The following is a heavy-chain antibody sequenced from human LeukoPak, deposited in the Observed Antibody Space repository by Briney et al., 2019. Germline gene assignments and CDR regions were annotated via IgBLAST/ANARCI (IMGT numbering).Heavy chain of an antibody. CDR3: AAQYVIDAFDI. J-gene: IGHJ3*02. CDR2: INTSGGST. V-gene: IGHV1-46*01. D-gene: IGHD3-10*02. Sequence: ASVKVSCKASGYTFTSYYIHWVRQAPGQGLEWMGIINTSGGSTSYAQKFQGRVAMTRDMSTSTVYMELSSLRSDDTAVYYCAAQYVIDAFDIWGQGTMVTVSS. CDR1: GYTFTSYY.